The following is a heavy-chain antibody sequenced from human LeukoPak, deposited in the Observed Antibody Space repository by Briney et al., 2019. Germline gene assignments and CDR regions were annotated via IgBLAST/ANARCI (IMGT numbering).Heavy chain of an antibody. V-gene: IGHV5-51*01. CDR3: ARQLLEYSSSSGFDY. CDR1: GHSFPSYW. D-gene: IGHD6-6*01. Sequence: GESLKISCQGSGHSFPSYWIGWVRQMPGKGLEWMGIIYPGDSDTRYSPSFQGQVTISADRSVTTAYLQWSSLKASDTAMYYCARQLLEYSSSSGFDYWGQGTLVTVSS. J-gene: IGHJ4*02. CDR2: IYPGDSDT.